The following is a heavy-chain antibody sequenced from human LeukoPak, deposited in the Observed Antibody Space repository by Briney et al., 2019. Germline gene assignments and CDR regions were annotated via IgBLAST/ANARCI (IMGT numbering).Heavy chain of an antibody. Sequence: GGSLRLSCAASGFTFSSYAMSWVRQAPGKGLEWVSAISGSGGSTYYADSVKGRFTISRDNSKNTLYLQMNSLRAEDTAAYYCAKPSSSSWYRGAFDIWGQGTMVTVSS. D-gene: IGHD6-13*01. CDR2: ISGSGGST. V-gene: IGHV3-23*01. J-gene: IGHJ3*02. CDR3: AKPSSSSWYRGAFDI. CDR1: GFTFSSYA.